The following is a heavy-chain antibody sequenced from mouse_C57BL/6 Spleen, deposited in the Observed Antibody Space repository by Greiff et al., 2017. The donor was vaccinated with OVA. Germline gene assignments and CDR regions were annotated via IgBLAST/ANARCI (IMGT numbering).Heavy chain of an antibody. Sequence: QVQLQQPGAELVMPGASVKLSCKASGYTFTSYWMHWVKQRPGQGLEWIGEIDPSDSYTNYNQKFKGKSTLTVDKSSSTAYMQLGSLTSEDSAVYYCARRLTGGWFAYWGQGTLVTVSA. J-gene: IGHJ3*01. CDR3: ARRLTGGWFAY. D-gene: IGHD4-1*01. V-gene: IGHV1-69*01. CDR1: GYTFTSYW. CDR2: IDPSDSYT.